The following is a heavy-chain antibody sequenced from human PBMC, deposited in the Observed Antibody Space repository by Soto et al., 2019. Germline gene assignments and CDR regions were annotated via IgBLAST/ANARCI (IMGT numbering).Heavy chain of an antibody. V-gene: IGHV4-59*01. CDR3: ARHRHDSGYHYFDY. Sequence: PSETLSLTCTVSGGSISSYYWSWLRQPPGRGLEWIGYIYDSGSTNYSPSLKGRVTISVDTSKNQFSLNLNSVTAADTAVYYCARHRHDSGYHYFDYWGQGTLVTVSS. D-gene: IGHD3-22*01. J-gene: IGHJ4*02. CDR2: IYDSGST. CDR1: GGSISSYY.